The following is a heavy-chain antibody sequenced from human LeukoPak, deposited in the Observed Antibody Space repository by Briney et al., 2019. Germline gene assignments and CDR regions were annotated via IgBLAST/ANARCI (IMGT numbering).Heavy chain of an antibody. CDR2: IYSGGST. CDR1: GFTVSSNY. J-gene: IGHJ4*02. Sequence: GGSLRLSCAASGFTVSSNYMNWVRQAPGKGLEWVSIIYSGGSTYYADSVKGRFTISRDNSKNTLFLQMNSLRAEDTAVYYCAREAVTRNYFDYWGQGTLVTVSS. CDR3: AREAVTRNYFDY. D-gene: IGHD4-17*01. V-gene: IGHV3-53*01.